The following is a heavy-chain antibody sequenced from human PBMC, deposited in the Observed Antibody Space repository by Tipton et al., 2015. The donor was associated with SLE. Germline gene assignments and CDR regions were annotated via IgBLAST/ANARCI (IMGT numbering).Heavy chain of an antibody. Sequence: QSGAEVKQPGASVKVSCKASGFPFTSLYMHWVRQAPGQGLEWVGGINHSGGSTSSAQSFQARVTMTSDTSTRTVYIQLSSLTFEDLSIYYCARDNEEIPSCGTTGCRGTFDIWGQGTLGVVSS. D-gene: IGHD2-21*01. CDR1: GFPFTSLY. J-gene: IGHJ3*02. V-gene: IGHV1-46*01. CDR3: ARDNEEIPSCGTTGCRGTFDI. CDR2: INHSGGST.